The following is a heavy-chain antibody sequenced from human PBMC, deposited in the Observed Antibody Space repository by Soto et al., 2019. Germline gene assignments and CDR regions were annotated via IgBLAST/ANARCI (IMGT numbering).Heavy chain of an antibody. D-gene: IGHD2-15*01. CDR3: ARDWGYCSGGTCCYGMDV. Sequence: EVQLVESGGGLVQPGGSLRLSCAASGFTFGSYRMNWVRQAPGKGLEWISYISSSSSTIYYADSVKGRFTISRDNAKNSLYLQMNNLRDEDTAMYYCARDWGYCSGGTCCYGMDVWGQGTTVTVSS. V-gene: IGHV3-48*02. J-gene: IGHJ6*02. CDR1: GFTFGSYR. CDR2: ISSSSSTI.